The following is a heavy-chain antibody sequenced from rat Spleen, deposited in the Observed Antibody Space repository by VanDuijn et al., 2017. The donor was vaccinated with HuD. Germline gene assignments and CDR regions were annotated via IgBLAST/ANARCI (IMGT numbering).Heavy chain of an antibody. J-gene: IGHJ2*01. CDR2: VWASGNT. CDR1: GFSLTRYH. D-gene: IGHD1-3*01. V-gene: IGHV2-13*01. CDR3: ARLTIGS. Sequence: QVQLKESGPGLVQASQTLSLTCSVSGFSLTRYHVSWVRQPPGKSLMWMGTVWASGNTNFNSAIQSRLRISRDTSKSQVFLKINSLQTEDTAMYFCARLTIGSWGQGVMVTVSS.